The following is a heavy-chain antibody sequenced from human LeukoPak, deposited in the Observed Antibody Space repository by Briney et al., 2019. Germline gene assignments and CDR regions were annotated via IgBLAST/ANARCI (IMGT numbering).Heavy chain of an antibody. V-gene: IGHV4-61*02. CDR1: GDSTSSGAYY. J-gene: IGHJ4*02. Sequence: SETLSLTCTVSGDSTSSGAYYWSWIRQPAGKGLEWIGRIYSGGSTNYNPSLESRVTISVDTSKNQFSLKLSSVTAEDTAVYYCAREGSIYYYDSSGYLGYWGQGTLVTVSS. CDR2: IYSGGST. D-gene: IGHD3-22*01. CDR3: AREGSIYYYDSSGYLGY.